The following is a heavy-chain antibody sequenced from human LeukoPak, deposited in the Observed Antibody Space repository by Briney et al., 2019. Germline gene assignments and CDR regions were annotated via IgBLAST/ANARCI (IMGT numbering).Heavy chain of an antibody. CDR2: IYPGDSDT. Sequence: GESLKISCKGSGYSFTSYWIGWVRQMPGKGLEWMGTIYPGDSDTRYSPSFQGQVTISADKSISTAYLQWSSLKASDTAMYSCARASGGFGHYYYYYMDVWGKGTTVTISS. D-gene: IGHD3-10*01. CDR3: ARASGGFGHYYYYYMDV. V-gene: IGHV5-51*01. J-gene: IGHJ6*03. CDR1: GYSFTSYW.